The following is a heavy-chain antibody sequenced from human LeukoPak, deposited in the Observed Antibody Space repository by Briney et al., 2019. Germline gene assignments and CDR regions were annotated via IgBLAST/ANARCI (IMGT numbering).Heavy chain of an antibody. Sequence: GGPLRLSHGACGFIFHSYVIQGVRPAAGQGVEWVALIWHDGSHKFSSTSVRGQFPLSRDNSKTTAYLQMAMLTPDDTAVYYCAREIFCSVSYPDFWGQGTLVTVSS. V-gene: IGHV3-33*01. D-gene: IGHD3-10*02. CDR1: GFIFHSYV. J-gene: IGHJ4*02. CDR3: AREIFCSVSYPDF. CDR2: IWHDGSHK.